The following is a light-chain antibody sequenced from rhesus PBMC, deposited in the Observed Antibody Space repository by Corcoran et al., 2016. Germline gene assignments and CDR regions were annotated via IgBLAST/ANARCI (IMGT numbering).Light chain of an antibody. CDR3: QQDYNWVLS. J-gene: IGKJ4*01. CDR1: QSVNSR. V-gene: IGKV3-17*02. CDR2: DAS. Sequence: EMVMTQSPATLSLSQGERATLSCRTSQSVNSRLAWSQQTPGKAPRRLIEDASNRVTGIPDRFIGTGVGTDFTLTISSLEPEDVAVYFCQQDYNWVLSFGGGTKVEL.